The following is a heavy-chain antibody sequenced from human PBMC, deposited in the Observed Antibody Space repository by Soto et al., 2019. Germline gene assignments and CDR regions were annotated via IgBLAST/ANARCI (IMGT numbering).Heavy chain of an antibody. V-gene: IGHV3-30-3*01. Sequence: PGGSLRLSCAASGFTFSSYAMHWVRQAPGKGLEWVAVISYDGSNKYYADSVKGRFTISRDNSKNTLYLQMNSLRAEDTAVYYCARDPTDYDYGDYVIDYWGQGTLVTVSS. CDR2: ISYDGSNK. J-gene: IGHJ4*02. CDR1: GFTFSSYA. D-gene: IGHD4-17*01. CDR3: ARDPTDYDYGDYVIDY.